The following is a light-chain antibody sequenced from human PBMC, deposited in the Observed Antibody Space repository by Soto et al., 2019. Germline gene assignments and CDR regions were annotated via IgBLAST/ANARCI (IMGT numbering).Light chain of an antibody. Sequence: QSVLTQPPSVSGAPGQRVTISCTGSSSNIGAGYDVHWYQQLPGTAPKLLIYGNSNRPSGVPDRFSGSKSGTSASLAITGLQADDEADYYCQSDDSSLSGYVFGTGTKVTVL. J-gene: IGLJ1*01. CDR2: GNS. CDR3: QSDDSSLSGYV. CDR1: SSNIGAGYD. V-gene: IGLV1-40*01.